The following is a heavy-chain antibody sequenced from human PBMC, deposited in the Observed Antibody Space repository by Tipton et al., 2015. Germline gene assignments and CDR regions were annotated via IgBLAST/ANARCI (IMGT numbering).Heavy chain of an antibody. Sequence: TLSLTCTVSGASISSSYWTWIRQPPGKGLECIGHTYSFGSTNYNPSLKSRVTVSVDTSKNQFSLKLRSVTAADTAVYYCARDEKFYDILTGEGNDAFDIWGQGTMVTVSS. CDR2: TYSFGST. V-gene: IGHV4-59*01. CDR3: ARDEKFYDILTGEGNDAFDI. J-gene: IGHJ3*02. D-gene: IGHD3-9*01. CDR1: GASISSSY.